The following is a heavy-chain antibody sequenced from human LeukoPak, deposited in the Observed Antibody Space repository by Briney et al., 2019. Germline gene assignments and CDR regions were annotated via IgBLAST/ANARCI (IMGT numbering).Heavy chain of an antibody. J-gene: IGHJ5*02. D-gene: IGHD3-22*01. CDR1: GGSFSGYY. CDR2: INHSGST. V-gene: IGHV4-34*01. CDR3: ARVVVMDWFDP. Sequence: SETLSLTCAVYGGSFSGYYWSWIRQPPGKGLEWIGEINHSGSTNYNPSLKSRVTISVDTSKNQFSLKLSSVTAADTAVYYCARVVVMDWFDPWGHGTLVTVSS.